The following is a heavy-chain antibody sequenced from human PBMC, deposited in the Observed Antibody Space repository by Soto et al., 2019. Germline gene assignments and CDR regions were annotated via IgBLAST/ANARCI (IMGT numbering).Heavy chain of an antibody. V-gene: IGHV3-66*01. CDR2: IYSGGST. J-gene: IGHJ3*02. CDR3: ARDAESSSWYDDAFDI. D-gene: IGHD6-13*01. CDR1: GFTVSSNY. Sequence: EVQLVESGGGLVQPGGSLRLSCAASGFTVSSNYMIWVRQAPGKGLEWVSIIYSGGSTYYADSVKGRFTISRDNSKNTLDLQLSGLRAEDTAVYYCARDAESSSWYDDAFDIWGQGTMVTVSS.